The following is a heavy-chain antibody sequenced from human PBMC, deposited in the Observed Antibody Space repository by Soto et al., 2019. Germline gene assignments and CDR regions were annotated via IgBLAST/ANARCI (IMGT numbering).Heavy chain of an antibody. CDR2: TSGSDGRT. CDR1: GFTFSSYA. Sequence: PGRSLRLSCAASGFTFSSYAISWVRQAPGKGLEWVSTTSGSDGRTYSTDSVKGRFTISRDNSRNTAYLQMNSLRVEYTAVYYCAKGVSQYTPLALFDYWGRGTLVTVSS. V-gene: IGHV3-23*01. D-gene: IGHD5-18*01. CDR3: AKGVSQYTPLALFDY. J-gene: IGHJ4*02.